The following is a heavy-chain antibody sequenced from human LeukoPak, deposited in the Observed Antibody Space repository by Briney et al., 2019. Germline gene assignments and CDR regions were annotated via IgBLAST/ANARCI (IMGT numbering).Heavy chain of an antibody. CDR2: ISLIGGST. V-gene: IGHV3-23*01. CDR1: GFTFSSYA. CDR3: AKLIRPPRYSGNYFDS. D-gene: IGHD1-26*01. J-gene: IGHJ4*02. Sequence: GGSLRLSCAASGFTFSSYAMSWVRQAPGKGLEWVSAISLIGGSTHYADSVKGRFTISRDNSRDTLFLQMNSLRAEDTALYFCAKLIRPPRYSGNYFDSWGQGALVTVSS.